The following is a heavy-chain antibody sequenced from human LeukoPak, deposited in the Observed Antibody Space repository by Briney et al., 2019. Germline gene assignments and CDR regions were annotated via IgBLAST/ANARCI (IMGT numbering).Heavy chain of an antibody. D-gene: IGHD3-10*01. CDR3: ARDRHIYGSGSCCAFDI. CDR2: ISSSGSTI. CDR1: GFTFSSYE. Sequence: GGSLRLSCAASGFTFSSYEMNWVRQAPGKGLEWVSYISSSGSTIYYADSVKGRFTISRDNAKNSLYLQMNSLRAEDTAVYYCARDRHIYGSGSCCAFDIWGQGTMVTVSS. V-gene: IGHV3-48*03. J-gene: IGHJ3*02.